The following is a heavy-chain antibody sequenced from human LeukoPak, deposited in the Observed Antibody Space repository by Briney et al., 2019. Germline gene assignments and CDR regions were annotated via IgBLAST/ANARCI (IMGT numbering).Heavy chain of an antibody. D-gene: IGHD2-15*01. CDR3: AKGASGRCTGAICYALDY. CDR1: GFTFSSYA. Sequence: GGSLRLSCAASGFTFSSYAMSWVRQAPGKGLEWVSAISGSDTGTYYADSVKGRFIISRDNSKNTLYLQMNSLRAEDTAIYYCAKGASGRCTGAICYALDYWGQGTPVAVSS. CDR2: ISGSDTGT. V-gene: IGHV3-23*01. J-gene: IGHJ4*02.